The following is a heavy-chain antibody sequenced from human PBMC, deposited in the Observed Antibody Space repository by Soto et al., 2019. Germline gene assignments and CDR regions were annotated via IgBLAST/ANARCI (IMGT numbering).Heavy chain of an antibody. Sequence: SDTLSLTFAVYGGYFSGYYWSWIRQPPGKGLEWIGEINHSGSTNYNPSLKSRVTISVDTSKNQFSLKLSSVTAADTAVYYCASVRSIAAAGDYWGQGTLVTVSS. J-gene: IGHJ4*02. V-gene: IGHV4-34*01. CDR3: ASVRSIAAAGDY. CDR2: INHSGST. D-gene: IGHD6-13*01. CDR1: GGYFSGYY.